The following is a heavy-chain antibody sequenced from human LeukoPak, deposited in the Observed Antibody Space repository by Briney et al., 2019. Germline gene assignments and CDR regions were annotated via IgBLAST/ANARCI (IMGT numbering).Heavy chain of an antibody. D-gene: IGHD7-27*01. CDR2: INPNSGGT. CDR1: GYTFTGYY. Sequence: ASVKVSCKASGYTFTGYYMHWVRQAPGQGLEWMGRINPNSGGTNYAQKFQGRVTMARDTSISTAYMELSRLRSDDTAVYYCARGQANWGSWYFDYWGQGTLVTVSS. J-gene: IGHJ4*02. CDR3: ARGQANWGSWYFDY. V-gene: IGHV1-2*06.